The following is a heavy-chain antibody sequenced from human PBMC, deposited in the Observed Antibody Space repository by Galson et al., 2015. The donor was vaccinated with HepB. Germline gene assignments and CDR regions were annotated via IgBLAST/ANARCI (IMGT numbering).Heavy chain of an antibody. Sequence: ETLSLTCTVSGGSISSYYWSWIRQPPGKGLEWIGYIYYSGSTNYNPSLKSRVTISVDTSKNQFSLKLSSVTAADTAVYYCAIHEGAGYYYSMDVWGKGTTVTVSS. CDR3: AIHEGAGYYYSMDV. CDR1: GGSISSYY. V-gene: IGHV4-59*08. CDR2: IYYSGST. J-gene: IGHJ6*03.